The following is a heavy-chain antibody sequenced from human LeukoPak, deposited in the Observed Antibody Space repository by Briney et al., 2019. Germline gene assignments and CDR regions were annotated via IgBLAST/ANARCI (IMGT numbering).Heavy chain of an antibody. V-gene: IGHV4-39*07. CDR3: ARSDSSGAFDI. J-gene: IGHJ3*02. Sequence: SETLSLTCSISGGSISTSGYYWGWIRQPPGKGLEWIGSIYYNGSTYYNPSLKSRVTMSVDTSKNQFSLKLSSVTAADTAVYYCARSDSSGAFDIWGQGTMVTVSS. CDR1: GGSISTSGYY. D-gene: IGHD6-25*01. CDR2: IYYNGST.